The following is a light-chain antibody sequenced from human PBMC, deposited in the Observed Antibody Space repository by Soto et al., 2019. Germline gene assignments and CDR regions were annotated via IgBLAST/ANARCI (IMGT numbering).Light chain of an antibody. CDR1: RSNIGTKT. Sequence: QSVLIQPPSVSGTPGQRVTITCSGSRSNIGTKTVNWYQKLPGSAPKLLIYDNNQRPSGVPDRFSGSKSGTSASLAISGLQSKDEADYYCATWDDSVKGWVFGGGTKLTVL. V-gene: IGLV1-44*01. CDR3: ATWDDSVKGWV. J-gene: IGLJ3*02. CDR2: DNN.